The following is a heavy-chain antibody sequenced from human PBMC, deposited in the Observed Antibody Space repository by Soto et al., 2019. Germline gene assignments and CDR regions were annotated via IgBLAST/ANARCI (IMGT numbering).Heavy chain of an antibody. CDR3: ARGRFRRTWFDP. D-gene: IGHD3-16*01. CDR1: GYTFTNYD. V-gene: IGHV1-8*01. Sequence: QVQLVQSGAEVKKPGASVKVSCKASGYTFTNYDIHWVRQATGQGLEWMGWMNPNSGNTGQSQQFQGRVTKTGDTSISTSSMELSSLRSEDTAVYYCARGRFRRTWFDPWGQGTLVTVSS. J-gene: IGHJ5*02. CDR2: MNPNSGNT.